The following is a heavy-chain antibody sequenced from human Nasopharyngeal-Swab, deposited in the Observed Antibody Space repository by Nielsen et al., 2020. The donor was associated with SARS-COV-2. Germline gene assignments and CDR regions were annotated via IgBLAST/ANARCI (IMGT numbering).Heavy chain of an antibody. CDR2: IKHDGSEK. D-gene: IGHD6-13*01. J-gene: IGHJ6*03. CDR1: EFNFGSYW. Sequence: GESLKISCTASEFNFGSYWMRWVRQAPGKGLEWVAHIKHDGSEKYYVDSVEGRLTISRDDAKNSLYLQMNSLRAEDTAVYYCARDGQQQLGDWYYYVDVWGNGTTVTVSS. CDR3: ARDGQQQLGDWYYYVDV. V-gene: IGHV3-7*04.